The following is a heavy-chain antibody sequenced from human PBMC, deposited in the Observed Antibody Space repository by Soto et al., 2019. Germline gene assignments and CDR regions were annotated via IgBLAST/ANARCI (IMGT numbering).Heavy chain of an antibody. D-gene: IGHD2-8*01. CDR2: SFYTGSI. Sequence: QVQLQESGPGLVKPSETLSLTCNVSGGPISSYYWSWIRQPPGKGLEWIRYSFYTGSINYNPSLKIRVTIALDTSKNQFSLKLSSVTAADTAVYYCASGRGMVDYLLVYWGKGTLVTVS. CDR1: GGPISSYY. J-gene: IGHJ4*01. V-gene: IGHV4-59*01. CDR3: ASGRGMVDYLLVY.